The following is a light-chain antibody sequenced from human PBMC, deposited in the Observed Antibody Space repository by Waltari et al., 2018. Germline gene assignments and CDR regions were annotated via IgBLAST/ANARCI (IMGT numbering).Light chain of an antibody. CDR2: DAF. V-gene: IGKV3-11*01. CDR3: QQRSNRPRT. Sequence: EIVLTQSPATLSLSPGERATLSCRASQSIGSFLAWYQQKVGQAPRLLIYDAFNRAPGVPARFSGSGSGTDFTLTISSLEPEDFVVYFCQQRSNRPRTFGQGTKLEIK. CDR1: QSIGSF. J-gene: IGKJ2*01.